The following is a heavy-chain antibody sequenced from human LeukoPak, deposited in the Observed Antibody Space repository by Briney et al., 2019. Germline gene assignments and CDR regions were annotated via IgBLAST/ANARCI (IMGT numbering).Heavy chain of an antibody. CDR2: IYTSGST. V-gene: IGHV4-4*07. Sequence: SETLSLTCTVSGGSISSYYWSWIRQPAGKGLEWIGRIYTSGSTNYNPSLKSRVTMSVDTSKNQFSLKLSSVTAADTAVYYCARVRKDDYDFWSGYSYYMDGWGEGTTVTVSS. D-gene: IGHD3-3*01. CDR1: GGSISSYY. J-gene: IGHJ6*03. CDR3: ARVRKDDYDFWSGYSYYMDG.